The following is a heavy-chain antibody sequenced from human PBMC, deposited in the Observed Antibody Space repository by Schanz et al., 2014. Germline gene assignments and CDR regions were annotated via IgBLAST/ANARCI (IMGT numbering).Heavy chain of an antibody. CDR2: FNDGGVNK. CDR1: GFTFRGYA. CDR3: AKGRFGELSAFDI. V-gene: IGHV3-23*01. J-gene: IGHJ3*02. Sequence: EVQLLESGGGLVQPGGSLRLSCAASGFTFRGYAVSWVRQAPGKGLEWVSSFNDGGVNKYYADSVKGRFTISSDNSKSTLYLQMNSLRAEDTAVYYCAKGRFGELSAFDIWGQGTMVTVSS. D-gene: IGHD3-10*01.